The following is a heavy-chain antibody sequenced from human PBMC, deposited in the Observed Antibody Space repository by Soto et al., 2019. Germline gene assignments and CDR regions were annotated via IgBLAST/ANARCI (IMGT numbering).Heavy chain of an antibody. CDR2: ISSSSSTI. CDR3: ARVGSLGPLYYMDV. J-gene: IGHJ6*03. Sequence: GGSLRLSCAASGFTFSSYSMNWVRQAPGKGLEWVSYISSSSSTIYYADSVKGRFTISRDNAKNSLYLQMNSLRAEDTAVYYCARVGSLGPLYYMDVWGKGTTVTVSS. CDR1: GFTFSSYS. V-gene: IGHV3-48*01. D-gene: IGHD1-26*01.